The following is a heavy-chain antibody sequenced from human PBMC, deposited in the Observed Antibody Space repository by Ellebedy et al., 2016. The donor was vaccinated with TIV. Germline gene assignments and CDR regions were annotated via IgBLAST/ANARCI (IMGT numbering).Heavy chain of an antibody. CDR1: GFTFSSYS. CDR3: ARVVQNPYSSAKFDL. V-gene: IGHV3-21*01. CDR2: ISSSSSYI. Sequence: GESLKISXAASGFTFSSYSMNWVRQAPGKGLEWVSSISSSSSYIYYADSVKGRFTISRDNAKNSLYLQMNSLRAEDTAVYYCARVVQNPYSSAKFDLWGRGTLVTVSS. J-gene: IGHJ2*01. D-gene: IGHD6-19*01.